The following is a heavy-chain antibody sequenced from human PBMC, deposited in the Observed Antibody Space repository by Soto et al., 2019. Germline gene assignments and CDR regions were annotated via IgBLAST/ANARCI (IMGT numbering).Heavy chain of an antibody. CDR3: ARPWDTAMVSTWNY. CDR2: INKNGGEK. D-gene: IGHD5-18*01. J-gene: IGHJ4*02. Sequence: SLRLSCAASGFTFSSYWMHWVRQAPGKGLEWVANINKNGGEKYYVDSVKGRFTISRDNAKNSLYLQMNSLRAEDTAVYYCARPWDTAMVSTWNYWGQGTLVTVSS. CDR1: GFTFSSYW. V-gene: IGHV3-7*03.